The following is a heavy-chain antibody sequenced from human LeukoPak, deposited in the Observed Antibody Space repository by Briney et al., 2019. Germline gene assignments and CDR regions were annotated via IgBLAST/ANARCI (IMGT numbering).Heavy chain of an antibody. CDR3: VKDEDLYSPTWYLFED. CDR1: GFTFRSYA. D-gene: IGHD5-12*01. Sequence: GGSLRLSCVASGFTFRSYAMTWVRQAPGKGLEWVSGITSSGASAYYAASVKGRFTVSRDNSENTLYLQINNLRAEDSGPYYWVKDEDLYSPTWYLFEDWGQGTLVTVSS. V-gene: IGHV3-23*01. J-gene: IGHJ4*02. CDR2: ITSSGASA.